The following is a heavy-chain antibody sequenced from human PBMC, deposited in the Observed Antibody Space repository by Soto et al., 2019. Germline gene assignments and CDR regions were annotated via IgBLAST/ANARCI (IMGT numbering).Heavy chain of an antibody. D-gene: IGHD3-22*01. J-gene: IGHJ4*02. Sequence: ASVKVSCKASGYTFTSYGISWVRQAPGQGLEWMGWISAYNGNTNYAQKLQGRVTMTTDTSTSTAYMGLRSLRSDDTAVYYCARSGYYDSSGYYYPFGDYFDYWGQGTLVTVSS. CDR3: ARSGYYDSSGYYYPFGDYFDY. CDR1: GYTFTSYG. V-gene: IGHV1-18*01. CDR2: ISAYNGNT.